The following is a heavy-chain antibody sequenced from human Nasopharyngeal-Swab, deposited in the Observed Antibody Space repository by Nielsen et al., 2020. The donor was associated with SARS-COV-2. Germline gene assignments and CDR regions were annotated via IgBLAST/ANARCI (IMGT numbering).Heavy chain of an antibody. CDR2: IYTSGST. CDR3: ARESLHYYGSGSYYNVLDY. J-gene: IGHJ4*02. CDR1: GGSISSYY. D-gene: IGHD3-10*01. Sequence: SETLSLTCIVSGGSISSYYWSWLRQPAGKGLEWIGRIYTSGSTNYNPSLKSRVTMSVDTSKNQFSLKLSSVTAADTAVYYCARESLHYYGSGSYYNVLDYWGQGTLVTVSS. V-gene: IGHV4-4*07.